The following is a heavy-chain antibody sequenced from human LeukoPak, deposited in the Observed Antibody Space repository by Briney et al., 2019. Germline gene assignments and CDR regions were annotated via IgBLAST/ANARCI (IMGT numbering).Heavy chain of an antibody. CDR3: ARGAYSSGWDQYFQH. CDR1: GGSISSYY. CDR2: IYYSGST. V-gene: IGHV4-59*08. J-gene: IGHJ1*01. Sequence: KPSETLSLTCTVSGGSISSYYWSWIRQPPGKGLEWIGYIYYSGSTNYNPSLKSRVTISVDTSKNQFSLKLSSVTAADTAVYYCARGAYSSGWDQYFQHWGQGTLVTVSS. D-gene: IGHD6-19*01.